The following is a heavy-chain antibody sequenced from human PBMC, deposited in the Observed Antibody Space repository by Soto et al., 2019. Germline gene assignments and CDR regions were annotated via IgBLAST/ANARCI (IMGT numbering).Heavy chain of an antibody. V-gene: IGHV1-69*01. CDR2: IIPILDTT. J-gene: IGHJ4*02. CDR3: ASGGTTVNRRFDF. Sequence: QVQVVQSGAEVKKPGSSVRVSCKASGGTSSSYAITWMRQAPGPGLEWMGGIIPILDTTDYAQKFQGRVTFTADESTSTVYMELSRLTSEDTSVYYCASGGTTVNRRFDFWGQGTLVTVSS. D-gene: IGHD4-4*01. CDR1: GGTSSSYA.